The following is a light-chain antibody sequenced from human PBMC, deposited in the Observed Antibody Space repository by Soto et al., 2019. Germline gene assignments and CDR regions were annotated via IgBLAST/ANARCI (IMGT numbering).Light chain of an antibody. J-gene: IGKJ2*01. CDR3: QQLNSYPQT. Sequence: DIQLTQSPSFLSASVGDRVTITCRASQGIRSYLAWFQQKSGKPPKLLIYAASTLQSGVPSRFSGSGSGTEFTLTISSLQPEDFATYYCQQLNSYPQTFGQGTKLEIK. CDR1: QGIRSY. CDR2: AAS. V-gene: IGKV1-9*01.